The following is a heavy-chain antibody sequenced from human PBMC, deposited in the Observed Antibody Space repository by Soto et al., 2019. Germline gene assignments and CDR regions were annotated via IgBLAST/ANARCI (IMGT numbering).Heavy chain of an antibody. CDR3: GSRVGAVVY. CDR2: IYHDGSNK. CDR1: GFTFSSFV. D-gene: IGHD3-16*01. J-gene: IGHJ4*02. V-gene: IGHV3-33*01. Sequence: QVQLVESGGGGVQPGRSLRLSCATSGFTFSSFVMHWVRQAPGKGLEWVAVIYHDGSNKYYADSVKGRFTISRDNSKSTLYLQMSRLGAEDTAVSCWGSRVGAVVYWGPGTLVSVAS.